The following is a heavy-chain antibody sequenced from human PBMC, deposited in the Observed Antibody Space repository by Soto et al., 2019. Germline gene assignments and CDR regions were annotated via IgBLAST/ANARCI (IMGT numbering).Heavy chain of an antibody. CDR1: GGSVSSGNSH. J-gene: IGHJ4*02. V-gene: IGHV4-61*01. CDR3: ARDVPAASLDY. Sequence: SETLSLTCNASGGSVSSGNSHWSWIRQPPGKGLEWIGNIHYSGSTNNNPSLKSRVTMSVDTTRNQFSLKLTSVTAADTAVYYCARDVPAASLDYWGLGILVTVSS. D-gene: IGHD6-25*01. CDR2: IHYSGST.